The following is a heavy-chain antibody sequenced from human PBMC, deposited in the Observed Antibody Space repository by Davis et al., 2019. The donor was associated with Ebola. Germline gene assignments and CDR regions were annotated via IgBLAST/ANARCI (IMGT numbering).Heavy chain of an antibody. J-gene: IGHJ4*02. CDR3: ARTFVGGWLFDY. CDR2: ISAYNGNT. V-gene: IGHV1-18*04. D-gene: IGHD1-26*01. Sequence: AASVKVSCKASGYTFTSYGISWVRQASGQGLEWMGWISAYNGNTNYAQKLQGRVTMTTDTSASTAYMELSSLRSEDTAVYYCARTFVGGWLFDYWGQGTLVTVSS. CDR1: GYTFTSYG.